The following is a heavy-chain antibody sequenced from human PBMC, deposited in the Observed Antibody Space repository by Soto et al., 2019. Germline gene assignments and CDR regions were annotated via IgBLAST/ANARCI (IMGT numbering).Heavy chain of an antibody. CDR3: ARVPASRGCYPYYYDSSGIPRDY. D-gene: IGHD3-22*01. CDR2: IIPIFGTA. CDR1: GGTFSSYA. V-gene: IGHV1-69*13. Sequence: ASVKVSCKASGGTFSSYAISWVRQAPGQGLEWMGGIIPIFGTANYAQKFQGRVTITADESTSTAYMELSSLRSEDTAVYYCARVPASRGCYPYYYDSSGIPRDYWGQGTLVTVSS. J-gene: IGHJ4*02.